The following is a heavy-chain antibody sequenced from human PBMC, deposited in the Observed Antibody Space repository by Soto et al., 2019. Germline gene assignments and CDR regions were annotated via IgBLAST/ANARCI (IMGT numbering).Heavy chain of an antibody. Sequence: GASVKVSCKASGYTFTDYYMHWVRQAPGQGLEWIGWINPKSGGTNYAQKFQGRVTMTRDTSISTAYMELSRLRSDDTAVYYCARAIAVAGTSRFDPWGQGTLVTVSS. D-gene: IGHD6-19*01. J-gene: IGHJ5*02. CDR1: GYTFTDYY. V-gene: IGHV1-2*02. CDR3: ARAIAVAGTSRFDP. CDR2: INPKSGGT.